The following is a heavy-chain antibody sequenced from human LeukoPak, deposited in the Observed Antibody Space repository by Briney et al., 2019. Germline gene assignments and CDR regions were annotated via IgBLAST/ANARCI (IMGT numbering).Heavy chain of an antibody. Sequence: ASVKVSCKASGYTFTGYYMHWVRQAPGQGLEWMGWINPNSGGTNYAQKFQGRVTMTRDTSISTAYMELSRLRSDDTAVYYRARDRDPTMIVVEYAFDIWGQGTMVTVSS. CDR2: INPNSGGT. J-gene: IGHJ3*02. V-gene: IGHV1-2*02. CDR1: GYTFTGYY. CDR3: ARDRDPTMIVVEYAFDI. D-gene: IGHD3-22*01.